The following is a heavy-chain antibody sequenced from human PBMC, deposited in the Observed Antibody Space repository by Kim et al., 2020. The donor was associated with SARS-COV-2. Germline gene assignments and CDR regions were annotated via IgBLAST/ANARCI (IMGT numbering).Heavy chain of an antibody. V-gene: IGHV3-30*18. J-gene: IGHJ6*02. Sequence: GGSLRLSCAASGFTFSSYGMHWVRQAPGKGLEWVAVISYDGSNKYYADSVKGRFTISRDNSKNTLYLQMNSLRAEDTAVYYCAKWGNYYDSSGYCMDVWGQGTTVTVSS. CDR3: AKWGNYYDSSGYCMDV. D-gene: IGHD3-22*01. CDR1: GFTFSSYG. CDR2: ISYDGSNK.